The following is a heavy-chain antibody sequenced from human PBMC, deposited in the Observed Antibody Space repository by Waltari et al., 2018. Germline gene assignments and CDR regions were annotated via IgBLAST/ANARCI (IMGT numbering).Heavy chain of an antibody. J-gene: IGHJ5*02. CDR2: INHSGST. CDR3: ARGFLSPTYYDFWSGYFGIDP. Sequence: QVQLQQWGAGLLKPSETLSLTCAVYGGSFSGYYWSWIRQPPGKGREWIGEINHSGSTNYNPSLKSRVTISVDTSKNQFSLKLSSVTAADTAVYYCARGFLSPTYYDFWSGYFGIDPWGQGTLVTVSS. D-gene: IGHD3-3*01. V-gene: IGHV4-34*01. CDR1: GGSFSGYY.